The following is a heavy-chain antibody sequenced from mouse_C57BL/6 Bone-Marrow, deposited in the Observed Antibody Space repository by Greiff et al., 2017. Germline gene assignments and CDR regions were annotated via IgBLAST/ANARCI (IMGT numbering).Heavy chain of an antibody. V-gene: IGHV1-50*01. D-gene: IGHD2-2*01. CDR2: IDPSDSYT. CDR1: GYTFTSYW. Sequence: VQLQQSGAELVKPGASVKLSCKASGYTFTSYWMQWVKQRPGQGLEWIGEIDPSDSYTNYNQKFKGKATLTVDTSSSTAYMQLSSLTSEDSAVYYCARYGYPYYYAMDYWGQGTSVTVSS. CDR3: ARYGYPYYYAMDY. J-gene: IGHJ4*01.